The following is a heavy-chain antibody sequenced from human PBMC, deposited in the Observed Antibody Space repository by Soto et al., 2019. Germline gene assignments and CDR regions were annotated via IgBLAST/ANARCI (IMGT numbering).Heavy chain of an antibody. CDR1: GGTFSSYA. Sequence: SVQVSCKASGGTFSSYAISWVRQAPGQGLEWMGGIIPIFGTANYAQKFQGRVTITADESTSTAYMELSSLRSEDTAVYYCARENRGYSSSWYQSPFDYWGQGTLVTVSS. J-gene: IGHJ4*02. D-gene: IGHD6-13*01. V-gene: IGHV1-69*13. CDR3: ARENRGYSSSWYQSPFDY. CDR2: IIPIFGTA.